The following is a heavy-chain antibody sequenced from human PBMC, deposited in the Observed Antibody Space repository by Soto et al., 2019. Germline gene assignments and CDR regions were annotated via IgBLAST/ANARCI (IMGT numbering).Heavy chain of an antibody. J-gene: IGHJ4*02. Sequence: PGESLKISGQSSGYTFSNFWIGWVRQLPGKGLEWMGIIYPGDHETRYSPSFHGKVTISADRSINTAYLQWNSLEASDTAFYFCARSPRSSPYFDYWGQGALVTVSS. CDR3: ARSPRSSPYFDY. CDR1: GYTFSNFW. V-gene: IGHV5-51*01. CDR2: IYPGDHET. D-gene: IGHD6-13*01.